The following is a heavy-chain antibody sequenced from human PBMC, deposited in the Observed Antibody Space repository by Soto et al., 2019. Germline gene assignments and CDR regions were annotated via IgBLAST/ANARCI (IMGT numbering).Heavy chain of an antibody. V-gene: IGHV1-69*02. D-gene: IGHD3-9*01. CDR2: IIPILGIA. J-gene: IGHJ3*02. Sequence: GASVKVSCKASGGTFSSYTISWVRQAPGQGLEWMGRIIPILGIANYAQKFQGRVTITADKSTSTAYMELSSLRSEDTAVYYCASPVKVLRYSHNPFDIWGQGTMVTVSS. CDR3: ASPVKVLRYSHNPFDI. CDR1: GGTFSSYT.